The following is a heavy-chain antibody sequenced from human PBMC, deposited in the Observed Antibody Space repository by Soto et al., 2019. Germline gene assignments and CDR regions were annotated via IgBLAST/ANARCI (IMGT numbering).Heavy chain of an antibody. J-gene: IGHJ6*02. CDR2: IDHSDSYT. V-gene: IGHV5-10-1*01. CDR1: GYSFTSYW. D-gene: IGHD3-3*01. Sequence: PGASLKISCKGSGYSFTSYWISWGRQMPGKGLEWMGRIDHSDSYTNYSPSFQGHVTISADKSIISAYLQWSSLKASDNAMYYCARRQHYDFWSGYPFYYYYGMDVWGQGTTVTVSS. CDR3: ARRQHYDFWSGYPFYYYYGMDV.